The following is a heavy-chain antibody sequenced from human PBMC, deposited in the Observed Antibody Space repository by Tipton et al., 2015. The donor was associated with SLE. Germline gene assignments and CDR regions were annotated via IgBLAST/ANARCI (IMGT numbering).Heavy chain of an antibody. CDR1: DDSITTDY. CDR3: ARVGLVAPAAISSGVDY. CDR2: VSYSGVT. D-gene: IGHD2-2*02. J-gene: IGHJ4*02. V-gene: IGHV4-59*12. Sequence: TLSLTCTVSDDSITTDYWTWIRQPPGKGLEYIGYVSYSGVTNPNPSLQSRVTMSIDASKNQFSLNLSSVTAADTAVYYCARVGLVAPAAISSGVDYWGQGPLVTVSS.